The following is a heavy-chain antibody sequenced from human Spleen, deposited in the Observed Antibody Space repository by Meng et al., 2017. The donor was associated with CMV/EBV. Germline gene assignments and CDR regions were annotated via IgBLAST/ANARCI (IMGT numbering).Heavy chain of an antibody. V-gene: IGHV4-34*01. CDR1: GGSFSGYY. CDR3: ARDPVTTYYFDY. Sequence: QVPLQQWGAGLLKPSETLSLTGAVYGGSFSGYYWMWIRQPPGKGLEWIGEINHSGSTNYNPSLKSRVTISGDTSKNQFSLKLSSVTAADTAVYYCARDPVTTYYFDYWGQGTLVTVSS. CDR2: INHSGST. J-gene: IGHJ4*02. D-gene: IGHD5-18*01.